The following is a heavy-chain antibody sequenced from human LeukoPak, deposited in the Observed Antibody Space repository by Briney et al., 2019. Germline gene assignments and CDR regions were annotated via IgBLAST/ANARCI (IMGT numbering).Heavy chain of an antibody. CDR1: GFTVSSNY. J-gene: IGHJ3*02. V-gene: IGHV3-53*01. CDR2: VYSGGST. CDR3: ASSGNYYGAFDI. D-gene: IGHD1-26*01. Sequence: PGGSLRLSCAASGFTVSSNYMSWVRQAPRKGLEWVSVVYSGGSTYYADSVKGRFTISRDKSKNTLYLQMNSLRAEDTAVYHCASSGNYYGAFDIWGQGTMVTVSS.